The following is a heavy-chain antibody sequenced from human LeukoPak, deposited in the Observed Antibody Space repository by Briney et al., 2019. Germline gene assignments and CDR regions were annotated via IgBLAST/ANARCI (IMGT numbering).Heavy chain of an antibody. V-gene: IGHV3-30*02. CDR1: GFTFSSYG. CDR2: TWSDEINK. D-gene: IGHD5-18*01. Sequence: PGGSLRLSCTVSGFTFSSYGMHWVRQTPGKGLEWVAFTWSDEINKYYADSVKGRFTISRDNSKNTLYLQMNSLRPEDTAVYYCAVGYSYGSNYWGQGTLVTVSS. CDR3: AVGYSYGSNY. J-gene: IGHJ4*02.